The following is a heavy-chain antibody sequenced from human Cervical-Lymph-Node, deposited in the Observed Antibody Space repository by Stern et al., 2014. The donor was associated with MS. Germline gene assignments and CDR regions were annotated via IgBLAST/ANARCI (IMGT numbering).Heavy chain of an antibody. J-gene: IGHJ6*02. Sequence: MQLVDSGGGVVQPGRSLRLSCAASGFTFSSYGMHWVRQAPGKGLEWVAVIWYDGSNKYYADSVKGRFTISRDNSKNTLYLQMNSLRAEDTAVYYCARSSSPSPYYYYGMDVWGQGTTVTVSS. V-gene: IGHV3-33*01. CDR2: IWYDGSNK. CDR3: ARSSSPSPYYYYGMDV. CDR1: GFTFSSYG. D-gene: IGHD6-13*01.